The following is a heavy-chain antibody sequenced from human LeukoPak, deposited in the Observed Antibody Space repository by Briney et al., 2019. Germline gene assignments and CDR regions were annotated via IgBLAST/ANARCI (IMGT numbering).Heavy chain of an antibody. CDR3: ARRPTSYCSGGSCSSYYFDY. D-gene: IGHD2-15*01. J-gene: IGHJ4*02. V-gene: IGHV4-34*01. CDR1: GGSFSGYY. CDR2: MNHSGSN. Sequence: KPSETLSLTCAVYGGSFSGYYWSWIRQPPGKGLEWIGEMNHSGSNNYNPSLKSRVTISVDKSKKQFSVKLGSVTAADTAVYYCARRPTSYCSGGSCSSYYFDYWGQGTLVTVSS.